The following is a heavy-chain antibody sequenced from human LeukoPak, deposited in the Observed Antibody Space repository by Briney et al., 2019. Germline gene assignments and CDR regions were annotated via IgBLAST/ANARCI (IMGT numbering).Heavy chain of an antibody. V-gene: IGHV3-73*01. J-gene: IGHJ4*02. Sequence: GGSLKLSCAASGFTFSDSSMHWVRQASGKGLEWVGRVRDKTNSYATGYGESVKGRFTISRDESKNTAYLEMSSLRVEDTAVYYCTRQRPQTGSLDYWGQGALVTVSS. CDR3: TRQRPQTGSLDY. CDR2: VRDKTNSYAT. D-gene: IGHD1-26*01. CDR1: GFTFSDSS.